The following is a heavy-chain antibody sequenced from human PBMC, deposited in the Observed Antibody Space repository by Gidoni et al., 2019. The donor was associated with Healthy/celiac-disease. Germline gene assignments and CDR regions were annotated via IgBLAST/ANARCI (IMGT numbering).Heavy chain of an antibody. CDR3: AKGDHYYDSSGYFSCYYYGMDV. D-gene: IGHD3-22*01. V-gene: IGHV3-30*18. J-gene: IGHJ6*02. CDR1: GFTFSSYG. CDR2: IAYDGSNK. Sequence: QVQLVESGGGVVQPGRSLSLSCAASGFTFSSYGMPWVRQAPGQGLEWVAVIAYDGSNKYYAYSVKGRFTISRDKSKNTLYLQMNSLRAEETAVYYCAKGDHYYDSSGYFSCYYYGMDVWGQGTTVTVSS.